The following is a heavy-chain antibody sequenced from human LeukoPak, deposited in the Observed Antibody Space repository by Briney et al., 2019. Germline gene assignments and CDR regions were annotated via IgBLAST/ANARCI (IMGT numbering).Heavy chain of an antibody. CDR2: IYSGGST. Sequence: PGGSLILSCAASGFTVSSNYMSWVRQAPGKGLEWVSVIYSGGSTYYADSVKGRFTISRDNSKNTLYLQMNSLRAEDTAVYYRARDQRGRSRHYYYGMDVWGQGTTVTVSS. CDR3: ARDQRGRSRHYYYGMDV. CDR1: GFTVSSNY. D-gene: IGHD3-10*01. J-gene: IGHJ6*02. V-gene: IGHV3-53*01.